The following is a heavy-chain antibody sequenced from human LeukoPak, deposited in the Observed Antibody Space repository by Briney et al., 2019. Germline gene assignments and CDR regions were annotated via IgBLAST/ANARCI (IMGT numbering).Heavy chain of an antibody. V-gene: IGHV4-38-2*02. CDR3: ARDLRGALYWFDP. D-gene: IGHD3-10*01. CDR1: GYSISSGYY. CDR2: IYHSGST. Sequence: SETLSLTCTVSGYSISSGYYWGWIRQPPGKGLEWIGSIYHSGSTYYNPSLKSRVTISVDTSKNQFSLKLSSVTAADTAVYYCARDLRGALYWFDPWGQGTLVTVSS. J-gene: IGHJ5*02.